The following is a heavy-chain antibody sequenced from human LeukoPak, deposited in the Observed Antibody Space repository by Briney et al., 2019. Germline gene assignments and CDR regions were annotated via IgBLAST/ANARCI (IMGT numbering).Heavy chain of an antibody. CDR1: GGTFSSYA. CDR2: IIPILGIA. D-gene: IGHD1-1*01. Sequence: GASVKVSCKASGGTFSSYAISWVRQAPGQGLGWMGRIIPILGIANYAQKFQGRVTITADKSTSTAYMELSSLRSEDTAVYYCARAIQAGLEEGYYFDYWGQGTLVTVSS. V-gene: IGHV1-69*04. J-gene: IGHJ4*02. CDR3: ARAIQAGLEEGYYFDY.